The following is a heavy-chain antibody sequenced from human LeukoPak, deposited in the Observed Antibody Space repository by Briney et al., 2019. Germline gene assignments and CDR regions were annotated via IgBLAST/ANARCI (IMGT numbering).Heavy chain of an antibody. Sequence: GGSLRPSYAASGFTFSSYGMHWDRQAPGKGLEWVAFIRYDGSNKYYADSVKGRFTISRDNSKNTLYLQMNSLRAEDTAVYYCAKDTHQLGIGLTGFDPWGQGTLVTVSS. J-gene: IGHJ5*02. CDR3: AKDTHQLGIGLTGFDP. CDR2: IRYDGSNK. CDR1: GFTFSSYG. D-gene: IGHD7-27*01. V-gene: IGHV3-30*02.